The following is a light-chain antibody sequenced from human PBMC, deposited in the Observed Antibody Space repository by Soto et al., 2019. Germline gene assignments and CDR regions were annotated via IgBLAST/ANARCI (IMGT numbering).Light chain of an antibody. Sequence: EIVLTQSPGTLSLPPGEGATLSCGASQSISSNFLAWYQQKRGQAPRLLIHGASNRATGSPDRCSGSGSGTDFTLTITRLEPEDVAVYYCQQYGGSPRTFGQGTKVDIK. CDR2: GAS. CDR3: QQYGGSPRT. J-gene: IGKJ1*01. CDR1: QSISSNF. V-gene: IGKV3-20*01.